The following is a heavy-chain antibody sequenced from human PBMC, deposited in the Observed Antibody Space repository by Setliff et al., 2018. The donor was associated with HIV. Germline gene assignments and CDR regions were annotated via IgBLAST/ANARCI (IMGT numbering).Heavy chain of an antibody. Sequence: ASVKVSCKASGYTFTTYAISWVRQAPGQGLEWMGWISAYNGNTNYAQKFQDRVTMTTDTSTTTAYMELRSLRSDDTAVYYCARGSLLEWGPTSSYYYMDVWGKGTTVTVSS. D-gene: IGHD3-3*01. CDR1: GYTFTTYA. J-gene: IGHJ6*03. CDR3: ARGSLLEWGPTSSYYYMDV. V-gene: IGHV1-18*01. CDR2: ISAYNGNT.